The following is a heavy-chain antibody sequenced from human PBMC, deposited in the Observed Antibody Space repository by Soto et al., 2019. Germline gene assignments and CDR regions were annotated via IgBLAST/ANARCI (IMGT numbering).Heavy chain of an antibody. CDR3: ASNFGVTPDYYYGMDV. CDR2: IIPIFGTA. V-gene: IGHV1-69*13. Sequence: SVKVSCKASGGTFSSYAISWVRQAPGQGLEWMGGIIPIFGTANYAQKFQGRVTITADESTSTAYMEPSSLRSEDTAVYYCASNFGVTPDYYYGMDVWGQGTTVTVSS. D-gene: IGHD3-3*01. CDR1: GGTFSSYA. J-gene: IGHJ6*02.